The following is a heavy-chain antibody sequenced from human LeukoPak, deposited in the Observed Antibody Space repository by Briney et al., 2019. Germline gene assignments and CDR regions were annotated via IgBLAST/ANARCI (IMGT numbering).Heavy chain of an antibody. J-gene: IGHJ3*02. CDR1: GFTFSSYW. D-gene: IGHD3-22*01. CDR3: ARDSPIADYCDSSYDAFDI. V-gene: IGHV3-7*01. CDR2: IKQDGSEK. Sequence: PGGSLRLSCAASGFTFSSYWMSWVRQAPGKGLEWVANIKQDGSEKYYVDSVKGRFTISRDNAKNSLYLQMNSLRAEDTAIYYCARDSPIADYCDSSYDAFDIWGQGTMVTVSS.